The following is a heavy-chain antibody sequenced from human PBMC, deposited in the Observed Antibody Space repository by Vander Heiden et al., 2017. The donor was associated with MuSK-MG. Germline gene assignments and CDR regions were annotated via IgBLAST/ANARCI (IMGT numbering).Heavy chain of an antibody. CDR2: TFFRGTT. D-gene: IGHD4-4*01. CDR1: GGPFVSRAYL. Sequence: QVHLEESGPGLVKASETLSLICNISGGPFVSRAYLWGWIRQPPGKGLEWIGTTFFRGTTSYNSSLESRVKVSLDVSQHQLFLTLTSVTAADTAVYYCARRFYNSNFYSWYFDLWGRGTLVTVSS. J-gene: IGHJ2*01. CDR3: ARRFYNSNFYSWYFDL. V-gene: IGHV4-39*01.